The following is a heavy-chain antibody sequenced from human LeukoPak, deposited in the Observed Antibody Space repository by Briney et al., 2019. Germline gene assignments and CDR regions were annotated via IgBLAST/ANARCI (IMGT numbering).Heavy chain of an antibody. D-gene: IGHD6-19*01. CDR3: AKDGSSGWYGEDAFDI. Sequence: GGSLRLSCAASGFTFDDYAMHWVRQAPGKGLEWVSGISWNSGSIGYADSVKGRFTISRDNAKNSLYLQMNSLRAEDMALYYCAKDGSSGWYGEDAFDIWGQGTMVTVSS. V-gene: IGHV3-9*03. CDR2: ISWNSGSI. J-gene: IGHJ3*02. CDR1: GFTFDDYA.